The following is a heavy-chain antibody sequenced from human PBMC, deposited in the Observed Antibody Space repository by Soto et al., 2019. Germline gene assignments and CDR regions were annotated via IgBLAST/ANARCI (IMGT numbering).Heavy chain of an antibody. CDR1: GASIKNSDGYY. D-gene: IGHD2-21*02. CDR2: IYQSGST. CDR3: ARDFSCDGDCNGYFDH. J-gene: IGHJ4*02. V-gene: IGHV4-31*03. Sequence: QVQLQESGPGLVKPSQTLSLTCTVSGASIKNSDGYYWSWLRQRPGKGLEWIGFIYQSGSTDYNPSLRDRVTLSVDTSMNQLSLKLTSVTAADTAVYYCARDFSCDGDCNGYFDHWGQGTLVTVSS.